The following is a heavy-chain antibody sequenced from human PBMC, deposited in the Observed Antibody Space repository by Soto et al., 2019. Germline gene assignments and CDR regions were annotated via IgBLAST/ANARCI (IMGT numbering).Heavy chain of an antibody. J-gene: IGHJ6*02. Sequence: EVQLLESGGGLVQPGGSLRLSCAASGFPFSTSAMNWVRQAPGKGLEWVSIISGTSDAAYYAESVKGRFTSSRDNSKNTLYLQMNSLRAEDTAVYYCTSIAARRGYYYYGMDVWGQGTTVTVSS. CDR2: ISGTSDAA. CDR1: GFPFSTSA. CDR3: TSIAARRGYYYYGMDV. D-gene: IGHD6-6*01. V-gene: IGHV3-23*01.